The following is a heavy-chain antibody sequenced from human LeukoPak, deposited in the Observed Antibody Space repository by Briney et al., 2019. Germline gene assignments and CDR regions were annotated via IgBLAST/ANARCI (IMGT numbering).Heavy chain of an antibody. V-gene: IGHV3-7*01. CDR2: IKQDGSEK. D-gene: IGHD2-2*01. J-gene: IGHJ5*02. CDR3: ARDLQIVVGAAARGRGPFDP. CDR1: GFTFSSYW. Sequence: GGSLRLSCTASGFTFSSYWMSWVRQAPGKGLEWVANIKQDGSEKYYVDSMKGRFTISRDNAKNSLYLQMNSLRAEDTAVYYCARDLQIVVGAAARGRGPFDPWGQGTLVTVSS.